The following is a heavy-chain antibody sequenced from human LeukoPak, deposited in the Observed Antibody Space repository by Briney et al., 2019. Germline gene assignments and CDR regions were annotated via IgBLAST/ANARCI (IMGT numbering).Heavy chain of an antibody. CDR3: ASRGAAAGADY. D-gene: IGHD6-13*01. CDR1: GFTFDDYG. J-gene: IGHJ4*02. V-gene: IGHV3-20*04. Sequence: GGSLRLSCAASGFTFDDYGMSWVRQAPGRGLEWVSGINWNGGSTGYADSVKGRFTISRDNAKNSLYLQMNSLRAEDTALYYCASRGAAAGADYWGQGTLVTVSS. CDR2: INWNGGST.